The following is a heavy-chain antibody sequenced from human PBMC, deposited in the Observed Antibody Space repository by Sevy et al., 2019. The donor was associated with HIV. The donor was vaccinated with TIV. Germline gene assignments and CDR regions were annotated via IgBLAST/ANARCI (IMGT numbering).Heavy chain of an antibody. Sequence: GGSLRLSCAASEFTFSSYGMSWVRQAPGKGLEWVSGISASGGSTYYADSVKGRFTISRDNSKNTVYLQMNSLRAEDTAVYYCAKEGGSGWYVDWGQGTLVTVSS. CDR3: AKEGGSGWYVD. D-gene: IGHD6-19*01. V-gene: IGHV3-23*01. CDR1: EFTFSSYG. CDR2: ISASGGST. J-gene: IGHJ4*02.